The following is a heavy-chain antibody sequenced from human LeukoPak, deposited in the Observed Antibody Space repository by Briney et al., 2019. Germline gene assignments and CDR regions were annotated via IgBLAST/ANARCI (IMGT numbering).Heavy chain of an antibody. CDR1: GGSISSYY. CDR3: ARRRYYGSGSLPLSWFDP. D-gene: IGHD3-10*01. J-gene: IGHJ5*02. Sequence: SETLSLTCTVSGGSISSYYWSWIRQPAGKGLEWIGRIYTSGSTNYNPSLKSRVTMSVDTSKNQFSLKLSSVTAADTAVYYCARRRYYGSGSLPLSWFDPWGQGTLVTVSS. CDR2: IYTSGST. V-gene: IGHV4-4*07.